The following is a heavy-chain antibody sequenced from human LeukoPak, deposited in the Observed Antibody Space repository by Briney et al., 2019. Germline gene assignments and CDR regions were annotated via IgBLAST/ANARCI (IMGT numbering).Heavy chain of an antibody. J-gene: IGHJ4*02. D-gene: IGHD4-17*01. CDR1: GGSISSSSYY. V-gene: IGHV4-39*07. CDR3: ARAPDYGDYVLLDY. CDR2: IYYSGST. Sequence: SETLSLTCTVSGGSISSSSYYWGWIRQPPGKGLEWIGSIYYSGSTYYNPSLKSRVTISVDTSKNQFSLKLSSVTAADTAVYYCARAPDYGDYVLLDYWGQGTLVTVSS.